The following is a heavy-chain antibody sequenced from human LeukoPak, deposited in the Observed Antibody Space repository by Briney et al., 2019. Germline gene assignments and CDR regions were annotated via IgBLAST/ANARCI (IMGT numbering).Heavy chain of an antibody. V-gene: IGHV3-15*01. CDR1: VFTFSNAW. CDR3: TTDTIVVVPAAAYYFDY. D-gene: IGHD2-2*01. CDR2: IKSKTDGGTT. J-gene: IGHJ4*02. Sequence: GGSLRLSCAAAVFTFSNAWMSWVRQAPGKEGEWVGRIKSKTDGGTTDYAAPVKGRFTISRDDSKNTLYLQMNSLKTEDTAVYYCTTDTIVVVPAAAYYFDYWGQGTLVTVSS.